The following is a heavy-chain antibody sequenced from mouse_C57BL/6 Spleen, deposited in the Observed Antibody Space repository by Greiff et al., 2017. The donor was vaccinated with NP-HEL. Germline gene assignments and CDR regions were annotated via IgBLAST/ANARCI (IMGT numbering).Heavy chain of an antibody. Sequence: VQLQQSGPELVKPGASVKISCKASGYTFTDYNMDWVKQSPGKSLEWIGDINPNNGGTIYNQKFKGKATLTVDKSSSTAYMELRSLTSEDTAVYYCAISYDLFAYWGQGTLVTVSA. J-gene: IGHJ3*01. D-gene: IGHD2-3*01. CDR3: AISYDLFAY. CDR2: INPNNGGT. V-gene: IGHV1-18*01. CDR1: GYTFTDYN.